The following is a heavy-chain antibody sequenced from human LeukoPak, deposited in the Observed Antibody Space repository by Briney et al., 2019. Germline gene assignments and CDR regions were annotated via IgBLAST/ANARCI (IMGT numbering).Heavy chain of an antibody. J-gene: IGHJ4*02. CDR3: AKDRPRYGDLPSSFFDY. V-gene: IGHV3-30*02. D-gene: IGHD4-17*01. CDR2: IRYDGSKK. CDR1: GFTFSSNG. Sequence: GGSLRLSCVASGFTFSSNGMHWVRQAPGKGLEWVTFIRYDGSKKYYADSVKGRFTISRDNSKNTLYLEMNSLRAEDTAVYYCAKDRPRYGDLPSSFFDYWGQGTLVTVSS.